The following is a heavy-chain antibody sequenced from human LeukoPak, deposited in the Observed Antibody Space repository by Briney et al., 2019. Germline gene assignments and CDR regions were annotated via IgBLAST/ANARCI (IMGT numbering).Heavy chain of an antibody. D-gene: IGHD5-18*01. CDR2: IYTGGNT. V-gene: IGHV3-53*01. Sequence: GGSLRLSCAVSGFTVSNYYMTWVRQAPGKGLEWVSIIYTGGNTFYTDSVRGRFTISRDNSKNTVYLQMNSLRAEDTAVYYCAKAYTAMVIDYWGQGTLVTVSS. CDR1: GFTVSNYY. J-gene: IGHJ4*02. CDR3: AKAYTAMVIDY.